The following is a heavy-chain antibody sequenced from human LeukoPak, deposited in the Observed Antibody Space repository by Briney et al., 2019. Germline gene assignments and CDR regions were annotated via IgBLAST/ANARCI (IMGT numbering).Heavy chain of an antibody. CDR2: IKQDGSEK. V-gene: IGHV3-7*01. J-gene: IGHJ4*02. D-gene: IGHD6-13*01. CDR3: ARDWWMAAARFDY. Sequence: GGSLRLSCAASGFTFSSYWMSWVRQAPGKGLEWVANIKQDGSEKYYVDSVKGRFTISRDNAKNSLYLQMNSLRAEDTAVYYCARDWWMAAARFDYWGQGTLVTVSS. CDR1: GFTFSSYW.